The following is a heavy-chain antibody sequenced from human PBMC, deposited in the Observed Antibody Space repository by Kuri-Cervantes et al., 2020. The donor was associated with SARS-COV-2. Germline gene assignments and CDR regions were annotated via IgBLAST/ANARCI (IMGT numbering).Heavy chain of an antibody. CDR1: GFTFSNYA. Sequence: GGSLRLSCAASGFTFSNYAMSWVRQAPGKGLEWVSAISGSGGSTYYADSVKGRFTISRDNSKNTLYLQMNSLRAEDTDVYYCARNPTYGDYPYWYFDLWGRGTLVTVSS. V-gene: IGHV3-23*01. CDR2: ISGSGGST. J-gene: IGHJ2*01. CDR3: ARNPTYGDYPYWYFDL. D-gene: IGHD4-17*01.